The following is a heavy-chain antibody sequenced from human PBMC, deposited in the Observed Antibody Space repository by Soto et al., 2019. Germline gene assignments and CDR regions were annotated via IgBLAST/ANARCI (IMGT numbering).Heavy chain of an antibody. D-gene: IGHD2-21*02. V-gene: IGHV1-46*01. CDR3: ASSVVVTAVEYFQH. CDR1: GYTFTSYY. J-gene: IGHJ1*01. CDR2: INPSGGST. Sequence: QVQLVQSGAEVKKPGASVKVSCKASGYTFTSYYMHWVRQAPGQGLEWMGIINPSGGSTSYAQKFQGRVTMTRDTSTSTVYTELSSLRAEDTAVYYCASSVVVTAVEYFQHWGQGTLVTVSS.